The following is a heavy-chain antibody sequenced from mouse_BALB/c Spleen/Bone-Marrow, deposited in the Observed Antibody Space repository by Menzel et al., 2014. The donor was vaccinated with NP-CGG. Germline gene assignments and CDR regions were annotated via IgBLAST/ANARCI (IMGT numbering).Heavy chain of an antibody. J-gene: IGHJ4*01. CDR2: IWRAGRK. V-gene: IGHV2-6*02. CDR3: ARNLRYYAMDY. CDR1: GFSLTNYG. Sequence: VMLVESGPGLVSPSQSLSITCPVSGFSLTNYGVHWVRQPPGQGLEWLVVIWRAGRKTYNSTLKSRLSISKDNSKNQVFLKMNSLETEDTAMYYCARNLRYYAMDYWGQGTSVTGSS.